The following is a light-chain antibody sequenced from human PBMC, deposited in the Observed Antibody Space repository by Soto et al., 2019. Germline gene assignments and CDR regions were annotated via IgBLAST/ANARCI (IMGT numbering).Light chain of an antibody. V-gene: IGKV3D-20*02. Sequence: EIVLAQSPGTLSLSPGERATLCCRASQIVSSSFLACYQQTPGQAPRLLXYAASSRATGIPDRFSGSGSGTDFTLTISRLEPEDFAVYDCQQRSNWPPITFGQGTRLEIK. CDR3: QQRSNWPPIT. CDR2: AAS. CDR1: QIVSSSF. J-gene: IGKJ5*01.